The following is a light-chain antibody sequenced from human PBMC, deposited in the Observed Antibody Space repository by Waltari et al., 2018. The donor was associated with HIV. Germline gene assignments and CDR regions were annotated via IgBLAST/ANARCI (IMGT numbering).Light chain of an antibody. J-gene: IGLJ2*01. CDR3: SSYTSSSTLVV. CDR2: EVN. CDR1: RSDIGGYNF. V-gene: IGLV2-14*01. Sequence: QSALTQPASVSGSPGQSITMSCIGSRSDIGGYNFVSWYQHHPGKGPKLMIYEVNNRPSGVSNRFSGSKSGNAASLNISGLRAEDEGEYYCSSYTSSSTLVVFGGGTKLTVL.